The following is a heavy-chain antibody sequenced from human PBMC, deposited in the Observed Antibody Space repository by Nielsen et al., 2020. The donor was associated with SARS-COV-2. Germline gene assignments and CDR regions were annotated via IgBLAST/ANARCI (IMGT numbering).Heavy chain of an antibody. J-gene: IGHJ2*01. CDR2: ISSSSSYI. CDR1: GFTFSSYW. Sequence: GESLKISCAASGFTFSSYWMSWVRQAPGKGLEWVSSISSSSSYIYYADSVKGRFTISRDNAKNSLYLQMNSLRAEDTAVYYCAREEVDLWGRGTLVTVSS. CDR3: AREEVDL. V-gene: IGHV3-21*01.